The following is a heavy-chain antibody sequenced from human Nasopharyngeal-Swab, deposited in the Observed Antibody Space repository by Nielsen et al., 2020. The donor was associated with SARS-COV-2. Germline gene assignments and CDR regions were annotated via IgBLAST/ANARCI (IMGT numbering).Heavy chain of an antibody. J-gene: IGHJ4*02. CDR1: GFTFSTYA. CDR3: ASINATYSGSYLDY. D-gene: IGHD1-26*01. V-gene: IGHV3-30-3*01. CDR2: ISYDGSNK. Sequence: GESLKISCAASGFTFSTYAMHWVRQAPGKGLEWVAFISYDGSNKYYADSVKGRFTISRDNSKNTLYLQMNSLRAEDTAVYYCASINATYSGSYLDYWGQGTLVTVSS.